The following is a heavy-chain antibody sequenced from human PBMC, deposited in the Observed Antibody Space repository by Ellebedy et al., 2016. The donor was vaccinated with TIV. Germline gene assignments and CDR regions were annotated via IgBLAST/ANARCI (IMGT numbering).Heavy chain of an antibody. V-gene: IGHV4-38-2*02. CDR1: GYFISDGYY. Sequence: SETLSLTCTVSGYFISDGYYWGWIRQPPGKGLEWIGRGYHSGSTFYNPSLKSRVSISVDTTKNQFSLRLASVTAADTAVDYCARDGTVLVPAADMDVWGKGTTVTVSS. CDR2: GYHSGST. D-gene: IGHD2-2*01. J-gene: IGHJ6*03. CDR3: ARDGTVLVPAADMDV.